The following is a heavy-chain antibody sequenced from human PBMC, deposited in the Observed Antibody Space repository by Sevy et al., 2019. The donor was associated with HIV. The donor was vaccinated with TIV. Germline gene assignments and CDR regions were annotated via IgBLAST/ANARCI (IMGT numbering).Heavy chain of an antibody. Sequence: SETLSLTCTVSGGTISSSSYRWGWIRQPPGQGLESVGSIYPTGAADDNPALRRRGTMSVDTSKNQFSLQVGSVTAADTAVYYCARWYGNNFDYWGQGALVTVSS. CDR1: GGTISSSSYR. CDR3: ARWYGNNFDY. V-gene: IGHV4-39*01. CDR2: IYPTGAA. J-gene: IGHJ4*02. D-gene: IGHD3-10*01.